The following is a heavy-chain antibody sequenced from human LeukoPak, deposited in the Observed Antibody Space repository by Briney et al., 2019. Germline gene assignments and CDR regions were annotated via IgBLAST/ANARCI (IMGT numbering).Heavy chain of an antibody. V-gene: IGHV3-48*02. CDR3: ARAPYGDYPHYNYYGIDV. CDR1: GFTFSTYS. CDR2: ISSSSSTI. D-gene: IGHD4-17*01. J-gene: IGHJ6*02. Sequence: GGSLRLSCAASGFTFSTYSMNWVRQAPGKGLEWVAYISSSSSTIYYADSVKGRFTISRDNAKNSLYLQMNSLRDEDTAVYYCARAPYGDYPHYNYYGIDVWGQGTTVAVSS.